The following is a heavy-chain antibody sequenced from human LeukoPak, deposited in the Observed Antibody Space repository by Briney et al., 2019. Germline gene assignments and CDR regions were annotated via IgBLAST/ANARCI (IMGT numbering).Heavy chain of an antibody. Sequence: GGSLRLSCAASGFTFSSYSMNWVRQAPGKGLEWVSSISSSSSYIYYADSVKGRFTISRDNAKNSLYLQMNSLRAEDTAVYYCARPLTMTDTLQWLVRGGNYYYGMDVWGQGTTVTVSS. CDR2: ISSSSSYI. CDR1: GFTFSSYS. V-gene: IGHV3-21*01. J-gene: IGHJ6*02. CDR3: ARPLTMTDTLQWLVRGGNYYYGMDV. D-gene: IGHD6-19*01.